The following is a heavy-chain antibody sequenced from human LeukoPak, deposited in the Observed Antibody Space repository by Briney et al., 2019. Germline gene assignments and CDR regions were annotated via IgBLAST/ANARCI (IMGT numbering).Heavy chain of an antibody. CDR1: GFTFSSYG. D-gene: IGHD6-19*01. Sequence: GGSLRLSCAASGFTFSSYGMHWVRQAPGKGLEWVAFIRYDGSNKYYADSVKGRFTISRDNSKNTLYLQMNSLRAEDTAVYYCAKDAVAGTDYYFDYWGQGTLVTVSS. J-gene: IGHJ4*02. CDR3: AKDAVAGTDYYFDY. CDR2: IRYDGSNK. V-gene: IGHV3-30*02.